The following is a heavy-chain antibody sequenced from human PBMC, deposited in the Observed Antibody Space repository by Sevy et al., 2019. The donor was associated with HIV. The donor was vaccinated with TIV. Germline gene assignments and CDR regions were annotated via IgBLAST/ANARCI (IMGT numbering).Heavy chain of an antibody. CDR3: ARGGGMRSYYYYYMDV. CDR1: GGTLSNYA. V-gene: IGHV1-69*13. Sequence: PSVKVSCKASGGTLSNYAISWVRQAPGQGLEWMGGIIPIFGAASYAQKFQGRVTITADESTSTVYMELSSLRSEDTAVYYCARGGGMRSYYYYYMDVWGKGTTVTVSS. J-gene: IGHJ6*03. D-gene: IGHD3-16*01. CDR2: IIPIFGAA.